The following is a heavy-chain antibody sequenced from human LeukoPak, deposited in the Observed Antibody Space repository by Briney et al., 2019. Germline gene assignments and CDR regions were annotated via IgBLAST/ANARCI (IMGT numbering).Heavy chain of an antibody. V-gene: IGHV3-53*04. D-gene: IGHD3-16*01. Sequence: GGSLRLSCAASRLAVSSNFMSWVRQAPGKGLEWVSTIYSDGTTYYADSVKGRFTISRHNSKNTLYLQMNSLRAEDTAVYYCASAGYASWFDPWGQGTLVTVSS. CDR1: RLAVSSNF. CDR3: ASAGYASWFDP. J-gene: IGHJ5*02. CDR2: IYSDGTT.